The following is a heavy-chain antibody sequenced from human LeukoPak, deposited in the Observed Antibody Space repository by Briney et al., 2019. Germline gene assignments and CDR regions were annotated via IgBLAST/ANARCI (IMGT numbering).Heavy chain of an antibody. V-gene: IGHV3-48*03. J-gene: IGHJ4*02. Sequence: PGAFQRISRAAAGFPVSRYEMKCIHQAPGHGLPWASYSTTRGSTTNYADAMKGRFTISRNKAKDSLYLQMNSLRAEDTAVYYCARGSGIWLQMGGFYYWGQGTLVT. D-gene: IGHD5-24*01. CDR3: ARGSGIWLQMGGFYY. CDR1: GFPVSRYE. CDR2: STTRGSTT.